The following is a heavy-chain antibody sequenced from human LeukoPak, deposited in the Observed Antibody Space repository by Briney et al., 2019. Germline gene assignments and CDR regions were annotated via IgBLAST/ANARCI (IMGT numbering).Heavy chain of an antibody. J-gene: IGHJ4*02. CDR2: IYYSGST. CDR1: GGSISSSSYY. CDR3: ARVWLQLANYFDY. D-gene: IGHD5-24*01. Sequence: SETLSLTCTVSGGSISSSSYYWGWIRQPPGKGLEWIGSIYYSGSTYYNPSLKSRVTISVDTSKNQFSLKLSSVTAADTAVYYCARVWLQLANYFDYWGQGTLVTVSS. V-gene: IGHV4-39*07.